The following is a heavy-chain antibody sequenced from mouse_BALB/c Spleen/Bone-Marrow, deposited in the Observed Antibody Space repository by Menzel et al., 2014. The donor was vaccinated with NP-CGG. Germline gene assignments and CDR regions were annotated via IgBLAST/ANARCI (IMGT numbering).Heavy chain of an antibody. Sequence: EVMLVESGGGLVQPGGSLKLSCATSGFTFSDYYMYWVRQTPEKRLEWVAYISNGGGSTYYPDTVKGRSTISRDNAKNTLYLQMSRLKSEDTAMYYCARNAFYRGYAMDYWGQGTSVTVSS. CDR3: ARNAFYRGYAMDY. D-gene: IGHD2-12*01. J-gene: IGHJ4*01. V-gene: IGHV5-12*02. CDR1: GFTFSDYY. CDR2: ISNGGGST.